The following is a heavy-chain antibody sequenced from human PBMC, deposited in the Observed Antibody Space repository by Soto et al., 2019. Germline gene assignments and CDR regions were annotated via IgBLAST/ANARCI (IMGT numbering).Heavy chain of an antibody. V-gene: IGHV3-7*04. Sequence: EVQLVESGGGLVQSGGSLTLSCEVSGFIFSSYWMSWVRQAPGKGLEWLANIKQDGSVKHYVDSVRGRFTISRDNSKKSVYRQMTGLRVEDTAIYYCARDAWEEGPDNDYWGQGTLVTVSS. J-gene: IGHJ4*02. CDR3: ARDAWEEGPDNDY. D-gene: IGHD1-26*01. CDR2: IKQDGSVK. CDR1: GFIFSSYW.